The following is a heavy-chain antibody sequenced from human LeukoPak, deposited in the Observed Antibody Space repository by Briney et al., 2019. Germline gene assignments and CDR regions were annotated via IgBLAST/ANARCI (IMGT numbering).Heavy chain of an antibody. CDR2: INHSGST. Sequence: SETLSLTCAVYGGSFSGYYWSWIRQPPGKGLGWIGEINHSGSTNYNPSLKSRVTISVDTSKNQFSLKLSSVTAADTAVYYCARAGFYYGMDVWGQGTTVTVSS. J-gene: IGHJ6*02. CDR1: GGSFSGYY. V-gene: IGHV4-34*01. CDR3: ARAGFYYGMDV.